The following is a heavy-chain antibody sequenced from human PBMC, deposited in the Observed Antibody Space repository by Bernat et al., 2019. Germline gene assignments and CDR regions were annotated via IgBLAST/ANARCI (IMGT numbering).Heavy chain of an antibody. J-gene: IGHJ5*02. CDR3: ARLMVPLRVWFDP. V-gene: IGHV3-66*01. CDR1: GFTVSSNY. CDR2: IYSGGST. D-gene: IGHD3-10*01. Sequence: EVQLVESGGGLVQPGGSLRLPCAASGFTVSSNYMSWVRQAPGKGLEWVSVIYSGGSTYYADSVKGRFTISRDNSKNTLYLQMNSLRAEDTAVYYCARLMVPLRVWFDPWGQGTLVTVSS.